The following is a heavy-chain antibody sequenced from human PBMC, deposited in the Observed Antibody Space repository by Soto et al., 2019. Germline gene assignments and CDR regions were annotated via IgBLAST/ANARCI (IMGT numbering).Heavy chain of an antibody. V-gene: IGHV4-31*03. D-gene: IGHD4-17*01. J-gene: IGHJ4*02. CDR2: IYYSGST. CDR1: GGSISSGGYY. Sequence: SETLSLTCTVSGGSISSGGYYWSWIRQHPGKGLEWIGYIYYSGSTYYNPSLKSRVTISVDTSKNQFSLKLSSVTAADTAVYYCARARAYGARTYYFDYWGQGTLVTVSS. CDR3: ARARAYGARTYYFDY.